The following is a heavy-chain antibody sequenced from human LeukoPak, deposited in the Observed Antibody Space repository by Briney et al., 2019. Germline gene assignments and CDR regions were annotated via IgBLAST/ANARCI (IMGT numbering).Heavy chain of an antibody. D-gene: IGHD2-2*01. CDR3: ARGKDIVVVPAAPDFDY. CDR1: GFTFSSYS. CDR2: ISSSSSTI. J-gene: IGHJ4*02. V-gene: IGHV3-48*01. Sequence: TGGSLRVSCAASGFTFSSYSMNWVRQAPGKGLEWVSYISSSSSTIYYADSVKGRFTISRDNAKNSLYLQMNSLRAEDTAVYCCARGKDIVVVPAAPDFDYWGQGTLVTVSS.